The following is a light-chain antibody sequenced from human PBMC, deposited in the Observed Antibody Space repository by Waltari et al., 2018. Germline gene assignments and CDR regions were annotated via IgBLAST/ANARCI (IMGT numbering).Light chain of an antibody. CDR1: SGHSTFA. V-gene: IGLV4-69*01. J-gene: IGLJ3*02. CDR2: LNSDGSH. Sequence: QLVVTQSPSASAPLGASVKLTCTLTSGHSTFAIAWHQQQPGKGPRYLMSLNSDGSHSRGDGIPDRLSCSSSVAERYLTISSLESEDEADYYCETWDTAIDVFGEGTKLTVI. CDR3: ETWDTAIDV.